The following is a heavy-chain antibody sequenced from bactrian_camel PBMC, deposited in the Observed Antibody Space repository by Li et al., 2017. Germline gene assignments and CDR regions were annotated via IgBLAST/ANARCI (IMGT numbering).Heavy chain of an antibody. CDR1: GFTANKCG. J-gene: IGHJ6*01. Sequence: QLVESGGGSVQVGGSLTLACTAHGFTANKCGMDWYRQAAGKQRQWVSHVLPDGSATFPDPVKGRFNITVDKAADTVYLQMDSLKPEDTAMYYCVAELGGWVARCPDDDFGYWGQGTQVTVS. CDR2: VLPDGSA. CDR3: VAELGGWVARCPDDDFGY. V-gene: IGHV3S53*01. D-gene: IGHD5*01.